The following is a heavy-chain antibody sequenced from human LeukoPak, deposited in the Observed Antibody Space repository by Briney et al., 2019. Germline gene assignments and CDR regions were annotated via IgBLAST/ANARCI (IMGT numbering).Heavy chain of an antibody. J-gene: IGHJ4*02. CDR3: ARGSYGSGSYLVKDGDY. V-gene: IGHV1-46*01. Sequence: ASVKVSCKASGYTFTGYYMHWVRQPPEQGLEWMGIINPSGGSTSYAQKFQGRVTMTRDTSTSTVYMELSRLRSEDTAVYYCARGSYGSGSYLVKDGDYWGQGTLVTVSS. CDR1: GYTFTGYY. CDR2: INPSGGST. D-gene: IGHD3-10*01.